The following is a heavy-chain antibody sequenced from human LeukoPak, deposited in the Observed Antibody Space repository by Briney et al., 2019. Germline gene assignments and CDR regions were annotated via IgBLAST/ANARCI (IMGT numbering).Heavy chain of an antibody. CDR2: ISYSGST. J-gene: IGHJ4*02. CDR1: GDSMTSYY. V-gene: IGHV4-59*08. Sequence: SETLSLTCSVSGDSMTSYYWSWIRQPPGKGLEWIGYISYSGSTNYNPSLKSRVTTSIDTSKNQFFLKLSSVTAADTAVYYCASAPHVNYLDYWGQGALVTVST. D-gene: IGHD2/OR15-2a*01. CDR3: ASAPHVNYLDY.